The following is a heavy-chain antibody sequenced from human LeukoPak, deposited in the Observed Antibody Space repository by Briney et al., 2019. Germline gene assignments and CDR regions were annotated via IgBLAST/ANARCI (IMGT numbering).Heavy chain of an antibody. CDR2: IPNDDSVI. J-gene: IGHJ4*02. V-gene: IGHV3-11*01. CDR1: GFSVSNYY. CDR3: AREQWFRWEY. D-gene: IGHD3-22*01. Sequence: GSLRLSCEASGFSVSNYYMVWVRQPPGKGLECISYIPNDDSVIYYADSVRGRLSVSRDSAKNSLSLQLNSLRAEDTAVYYCAREQWFRWEYWGQGILVTVSS.